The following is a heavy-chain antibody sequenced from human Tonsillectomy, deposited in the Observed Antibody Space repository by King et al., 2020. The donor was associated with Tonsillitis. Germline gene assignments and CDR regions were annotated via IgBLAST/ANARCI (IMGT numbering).Heavy chain of an antibody. J-gene: IGHJ4*02. V-gene: IGHV4-38-2*01. CDR3: ARASSIVATIVY. Sequence: QLQESGPGLVKPSETLSLTCAVSDYSISSGYYWGWIRQPPGKGLEGIGNTYHSGITYYNPSLKSRVPISVDTSKNQFSLKLTSVTAADTAVYYCARASSIVATIVYWGQGTLVTVSS. CDR1: DYSISSGYY. D-gene: IGHD5-12*01. CDR2: TYHSGIT.